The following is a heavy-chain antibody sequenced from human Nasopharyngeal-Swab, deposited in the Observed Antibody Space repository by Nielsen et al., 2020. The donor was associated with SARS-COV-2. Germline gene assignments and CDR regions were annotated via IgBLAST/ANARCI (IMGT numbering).Heavy chain of an antibody. Sequence: SETLSLTCTVSGGSISSSSYYWGWIRQPPGKGLEWIGSIYYSGSTYYNPSLKSRVTISVDTSKNQFSLKLSSATAADTAVYYCARHSGGRIWYYYGSGSFAFDYWGQGTLVTVSS. V-gene: IGHV4-39*01. CDR1: GGSISSSSYY. CDR3: ARHSGGRIWYYYGSGSFAFDY. D-gene: IGHD3-10*01. CDR2: IYYSGST. J-gene: IGHJ4*02.